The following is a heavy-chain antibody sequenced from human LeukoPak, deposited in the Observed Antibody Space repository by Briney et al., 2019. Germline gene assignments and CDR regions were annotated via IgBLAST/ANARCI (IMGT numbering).Heavy chain of an antibody. V-gene: IGHV4-31*03. Sequence: PSESLSLTCTVSGGSISDGGYYWSWIRRHPGKGLEWIGYIYDSGTTYYSPALQSRVTISVDTSDNKFSLKLSSVTAADTAVYYCATDNSYGSGSYYTWGQGTLVTVSS. CDR1: GGSISDGGYY. CDR2: IYDSGTT. D-gene: IGHD3-10*01. J-gene: IGHJ4*02. CDR3: ATDNSYGSGSYYT.